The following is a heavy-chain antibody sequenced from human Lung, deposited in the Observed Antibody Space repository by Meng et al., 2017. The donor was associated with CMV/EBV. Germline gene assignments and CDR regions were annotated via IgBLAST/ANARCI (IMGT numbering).Heavy chain of an antibody. CDR1: GFTFSSYW. CDR2: IKQDGSEK. D-gene: IGHD6-19*01. Sequence: GGSXRLSCAASGFTFSSYWMSWVRQAPGKGLEWVANIKQDGSEKYYVDSVKGRFTISRDNAKNSLYLQMNSLRAEDTAVYYCARVSGIAVAGTLGFGYYYYGMDVWXQGTXVTVSS. V-gene: IGHV3-7*01. CDR3: ARVSGIAVAGTLGFGYYYYGMDV. J-gene: IGHJ6*02.